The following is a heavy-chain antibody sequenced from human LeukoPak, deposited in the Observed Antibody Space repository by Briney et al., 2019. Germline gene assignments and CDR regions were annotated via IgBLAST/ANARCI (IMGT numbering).Heavy chain of an antibody. Sequence: PGGSLRLSCAASGFTFNTYSMNWVRQAPGKGLEWVSSISGLSTYIYYPDSMKGRFTISRDNAKNSLFLQVSSLRADDTAVYFCARSAGTGGPYYFDYWGQGSLVTVSS. CDR1: GFTFNTYS. CDR2: ISGLSTYI. V-gene: IGHV3-21*04. J-gene: IGHJ4*02. D-gene: IGHD3/OR15-3a*01. CDR3: ARSAGTGGPYYFDY.